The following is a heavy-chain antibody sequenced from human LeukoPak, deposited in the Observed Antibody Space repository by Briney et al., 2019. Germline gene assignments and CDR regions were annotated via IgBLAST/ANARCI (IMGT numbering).Heavy chain of an antibody. Sequence: GGSLRLSCAASGFXLSDYYISWIRQAPGKGLEWVSYISTSSSYTNYADSVKGRFTIASDNAKNSLYLQMNSLRAEDTAVYYCAREVGATTTAAFDIWGQGTLVTVSS. J-gene: IGHJ3*02. CDR3: AREVGATTTAAFDI. CDR1: GFXLSDYY. D-gene: IGHD1-26*01. CDR2: ISTSSSYT. V-gene: IGHV3-11*05.